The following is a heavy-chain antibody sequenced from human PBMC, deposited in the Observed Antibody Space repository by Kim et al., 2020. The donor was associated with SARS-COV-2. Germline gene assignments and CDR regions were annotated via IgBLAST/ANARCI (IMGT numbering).Heavy chain of an antibody. CDR2: IYYSGRT. CDR1: GGSISPYY. CDR3: ARSVGSSIENFDF. V-gene: IGHV4-59*13. J-gene: IGHJ4*02. D-gene: IGHD1-1*01. Sequence: SETLSLTCTVSGGSISPYYWSWIRQPPGKGLEWIGYIYYSGRTNYKSSLRSRVTMSVDTSKNQCSLKLSSVTAADTAVYYCARSVGSSIENFDFWGQGTLVTVSS.